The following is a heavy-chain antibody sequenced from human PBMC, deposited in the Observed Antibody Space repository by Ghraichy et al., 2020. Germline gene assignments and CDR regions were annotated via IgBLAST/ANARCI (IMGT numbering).Heavy chain of an antibody. CDR3: ARGKAAAIDIDC. D-gene: IGHD6-13*01. CDR1: GGSISSGGYY. Sequence: SETLSLTCTVSGGSISSGGYYWSWIRQHPGKGLEWIGYIYYSGSTYYNPSLKSRVTIPVDTSKNQFSLKLSAVTAADTAVYYCARGKAAAIDIDCWGQGTLVTVSS. V-gene: IGHV4-31*03. CDR2: IYYSGST. J-gene: IGHJ4*02.